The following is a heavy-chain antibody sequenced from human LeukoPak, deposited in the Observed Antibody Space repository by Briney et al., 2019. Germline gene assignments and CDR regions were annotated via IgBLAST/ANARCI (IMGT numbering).Heavy chain of an antibody. V-gene: IGHV1-69*05. CDR3: ARDRGKAIYYYYYYMDV. CDR2: IIPIFGTA. CDR1: GGTFSSYA. Sequence: SVKVSCKASGGTFSSYAISWVRQAPGQGLEWMGGIIPIFGTANYAQKFQGRVTITTDESTSTAYMELSSLRSEDTAVYYCARDRGKAIYYYYYYMDVWGKGTTVTVSS. D-gene: IGHD3-16*01. J-gene: IGHJ6*03.